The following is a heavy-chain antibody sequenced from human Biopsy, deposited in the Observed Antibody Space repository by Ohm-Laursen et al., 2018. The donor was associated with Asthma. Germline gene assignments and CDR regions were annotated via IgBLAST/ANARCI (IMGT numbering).Heavy chain of an antibody. D-gene: IGHD3-22*01. Sequence: GASVKVSCKSPGGTFSNFAISWVRQAPGQGLEWLGGIMTVFGTTNYAKKFQGRVTITADESTSTAYMEVTSLRSEDTAIYYCARCQVGYSSGKSLLLKKSYYSGTDVWGQGTAVTVSS. CDR1: GGTFSNFA. V-gene: IGHV1-69*13. CDR3: ARCQVGYSSGKSLLLKKSYYSGTDV. J-gene: IGHJ6*02. CDR2: IMTVFGTT.